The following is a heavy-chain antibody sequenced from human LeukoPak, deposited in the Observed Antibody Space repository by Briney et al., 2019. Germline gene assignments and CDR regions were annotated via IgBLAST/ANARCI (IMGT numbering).Heavy chain of an antibody. D-gene: IGHD5-24*01. J-gene: IGHJ4*02. V-gene: IGHV3-NL1*01. CDR3: ATFDGYNSPQGGY. CDR1: GFTFSSYG. Sequence: GGSLRLSCAASGFTFSSYGMNWVRQAPGKGLEWVSVIYTGNSTYYADSVEGRFTISRDTSKNTLYLQMNSLRAEDTAVYYCATFDGYNSPQGGYWGQGTLVTVSS. CDR2: IYTGNST.